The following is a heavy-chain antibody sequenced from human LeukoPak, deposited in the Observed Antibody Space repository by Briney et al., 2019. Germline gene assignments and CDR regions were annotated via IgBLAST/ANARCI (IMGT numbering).Heavy chain of an antibody. J-gene: IGHJ5*02. CDR1: GGSFSGYY. CDR2: IYHSGST. CDR3: AREVNNWFDP. Sequence: PSETLSLTCAVYGGSFSGYYWSWIRQPPGKGLEWIGEIYHSGSTNYNPSLKSRVTISVDKSKNQFSLKLSSVTAADTAVYYCAREVNNWFDPWGQGTLVTVSS. V-gene: IGHV4-34*01.